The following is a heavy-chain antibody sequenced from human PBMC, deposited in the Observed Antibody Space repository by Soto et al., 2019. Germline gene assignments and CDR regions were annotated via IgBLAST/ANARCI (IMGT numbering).Heavy chain of an antibody. CDR3: AKVRKAIVVVVAAADY. Sequence: GGSLRLSCAASGFTFSSYAMSWVRQAPGKGLEWVSAISGSGGSTYYADSVKGRFIISRDNSKNTLYLQMNSLRAEDTAVYYCAKVRKAIVVVVAAADYWGQGTLVTVSS. J-gene: IGHJ4*02. CDR1: GFTFSSYA. CDR2: ISGSGGST. D-gene: IGHD2-15*01. V-gene: IGHV3-23*01.